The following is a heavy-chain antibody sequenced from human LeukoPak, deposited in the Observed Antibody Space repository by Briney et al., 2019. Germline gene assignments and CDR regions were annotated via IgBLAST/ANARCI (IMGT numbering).Heavy chain of an antibody. J-gene: IGHJ6*03. Sequence: ASVKVSCKASGYTFTSYGISWVRQAPGQGLEWMGWISAYNGDTNYAQKLQGRVTMTTDTSTSTAYMELRSLRSDDTAVYYCARVENDFWSGYYYYYMDVWGKGTTVTVSS. CDR1: GYTFTSYG. D-gene: IGHD3-3*01. CDR3: ARVENDFWSGYYYYYMDV. V-gene: IGHV1-18*01. CDR2: ISAYNGDT.